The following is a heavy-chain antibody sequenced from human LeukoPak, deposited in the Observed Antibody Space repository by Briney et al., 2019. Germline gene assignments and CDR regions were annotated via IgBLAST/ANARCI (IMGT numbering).Heavy chain of an antibody. CDR1: GFTFGDYA. V-gene: IGHV3-49*03. CDR2: IRSKAYGGTT. CDR3: TRGIQLWQYYFDY. J-gene: IGHJ4*02. D-gene: IGHD5-18*01. Sequence: GGSLRLSCTASGFTFGDYAMSWFRQAPGKGLEWVGIIRSKAYGGTTEYVASVKGRFTISRDDSKSIAYLQMNSLKTEDTAVYYCTRGIQLWQYYFDYWGQGTLVTVSS.